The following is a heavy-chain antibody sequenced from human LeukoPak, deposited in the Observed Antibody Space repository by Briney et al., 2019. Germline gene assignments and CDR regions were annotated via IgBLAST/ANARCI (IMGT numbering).Heavy chain of an antibody. V-gene: IGHV3-23*01. J-gene: IGHJ4*02. D-gene: IGHD3-10*01. Sequence: GGSLRLSCAASGFTFSSYAMSWVRQAPGKGLEWVSAISGSGSTTYYADSVKGRFTISRDNSKNTLYLQMSSLRAEDTAVYYCAKVGDYYGSGKYSNFDYWGQGTLVTVSS. CDR3: AKVGDYYGSGKYSNFDY. CDR1: GFTFSSYA. CDR2: ISGSGSTT.